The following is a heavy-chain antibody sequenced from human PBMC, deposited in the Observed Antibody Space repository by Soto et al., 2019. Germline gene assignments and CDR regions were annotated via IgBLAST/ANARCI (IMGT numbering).Heavy chain of an antibody. V-gene: IGHV4-34*01. Sequence: PSETLSLTCAVYGGSFSGYYWTWIRQPPGKGLEWIGEINHSGRTNYNPSLKSRVTMSVDTSKIQFSLKVSSVTAADTAVYYCAITVRGWWANYDYYGMDAWGQGTTVTVSS. D-gene: IGHD6-19*01. CDR2: INHSGRT. J-gene: IGHJ6*02. CDR3: AITVRGWWANYDYYGMDA. CDR1: GGSFSGYY.